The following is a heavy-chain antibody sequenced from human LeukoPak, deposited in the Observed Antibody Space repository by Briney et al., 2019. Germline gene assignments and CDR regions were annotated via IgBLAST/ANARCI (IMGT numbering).Heavy chain of an antibody. CDR3: ARGVPPYGSGSYYFDY. J-gene: IGHJ4*02. V-gene: IGHV4-34*01. CDR2: INHSGST. CDR1: GGSFSVYY. Sequence: SETLSLTCALYGGSFSVYYWSGIRQPPGKGLEWIGQINHSGSTNDNPSLKCLVTISVDTSKNQYSLKLSSVTAADTAVYDYARGVPPYGSGSYYFDYWGQGTLVTVSS. D-gene: IGHD3-10*01.